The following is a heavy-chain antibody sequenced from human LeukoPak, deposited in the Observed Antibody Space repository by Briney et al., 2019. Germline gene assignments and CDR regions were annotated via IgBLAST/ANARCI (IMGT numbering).Heavy chain of an antibody. Sequence: ASVKVSCKASGYTFTGYYMHRVRQAPGQGLEWMGWINPNSGGTNYAQKFQGRVTMTRDTSISTAYMELSRLRSDDTAVYYCARGSKPRIAAAAPYWGQGTLVTVSS. CDR1: GYTFTGYY. CDR3: ARGSKPRIAAAAPY. J-gene: IGHJ4*02. D-gene: IGHD6-13*01. V-gene: IGHV1-2*02. CDR2: INPNSGGT.